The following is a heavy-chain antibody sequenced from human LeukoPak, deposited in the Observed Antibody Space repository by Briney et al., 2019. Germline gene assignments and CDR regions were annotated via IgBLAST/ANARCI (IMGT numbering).Heavy chain of an antibody. CDR2: INWNGGST. CDR3: ARCSSSSVPPCYFDY. J-gene: IGHJ4*02. V-gene: IGHV3-20*04. D-gene: IGHD6-6*01. Sequence: GGSLRLSCAASGFTFDDYGMSWVRQAPGKGLEWVSGINWNGGSTGYADSVKGRFTISRDNAKNSLYLQMNSLRAEDTALYYCARCSSSSVPPCYFDYWGQGTLVTVSP. CDR1: GFTFDDYG.